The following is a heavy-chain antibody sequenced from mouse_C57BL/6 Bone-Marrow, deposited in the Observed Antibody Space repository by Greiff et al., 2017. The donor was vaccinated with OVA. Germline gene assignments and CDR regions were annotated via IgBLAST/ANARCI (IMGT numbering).Heavy chain of an antibody. CDR1: GFTFSSYA. V-gene: IGHV5-9-1*02. CDR2: ISSGGDYI. Sequence: DVQLVESGEGLVKPGGSLKLSCAASGFTFSSYAMSWVRQTPEKRLEWVAYISSGGDYIYYADTVKGRFTISRDNARNTLYLQMSSLKSEDTAMYYCTRDPHYYGRPYYAMDYWGQGTSVTVSS. J-gene: IGHJ4*01. D-gene: IGHD1-2*01. CDR3: TRDPHYYGRPYYAMDY.